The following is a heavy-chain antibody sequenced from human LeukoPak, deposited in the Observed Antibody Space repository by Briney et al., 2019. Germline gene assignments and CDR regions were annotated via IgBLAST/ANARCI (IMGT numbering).Heavy chain of an antibody. Sequence: GGSLRLSCAAFGFTFSNYSMNWVRQAPGKGLEWVPSISSTSSYIYYADSVKGRFTISRDNAKNSLYLQMNSLRGEDTAVYYCARKENYPDYWGQGTLVTVSS. J-gene: IGHJ4*02. CDR3: ARKENYPDY. CDR1: GFTFSNYS. CDR2: ISSTSSYI. V-gene: IGHV3-21*01.